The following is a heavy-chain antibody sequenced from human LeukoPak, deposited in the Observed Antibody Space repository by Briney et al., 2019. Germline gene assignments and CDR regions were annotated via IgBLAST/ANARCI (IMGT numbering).Heavy chain of an antibody. CDR3: AKDEGPYDFWSGYYNPAEYFQH. Sequence: GGSLRLXCAASGFTFSSYGMHWVRQAPGKGLEWVAVIWYDGSNKYYADSVKGRFTISRDNSKNTLYLQMNSLRAEDTAVYYCAKDEGPYDFWSGYYNPAEYFQHWGQGTLVTVSS. CDR1: GFTFSSYG. D-gene: IGHD3-3*01. V-gene: IGHV3-33*06. J-gene: IGHJ1*01. CDR2: IWYDGSNK.